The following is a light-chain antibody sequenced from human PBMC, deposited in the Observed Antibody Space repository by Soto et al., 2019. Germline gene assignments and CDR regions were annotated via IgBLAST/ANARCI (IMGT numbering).Light chain of an antibody. CDR3: QQYGSSPLIT. J-gene: IGKJ5*01. Sequence: EIVMTQSPATLSVAPGERVTLSCRASQGVSRKLAWYQHKSGQAPRLLIYGASSRATGIPDRFSGSGSGTDFTLTISRLEPEDFAVYYCQQYGSSPLITFGQGTRLEIK. V-gene: IGKV3-20*01. CDR1: QGVSRK. CDR2: GAS.